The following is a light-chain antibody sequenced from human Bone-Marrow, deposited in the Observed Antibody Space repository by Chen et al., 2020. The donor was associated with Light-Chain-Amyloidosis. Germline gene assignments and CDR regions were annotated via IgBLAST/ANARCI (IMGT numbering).Light chain of an antibody. CDR3: QSADSSGTYEVR. CDR2: RDT. J-gene: IGLJ2*01. V-gene: IGLV3-25*03. CDR1: DLPTKY. Sequence: SYELTQPPSVSVSPGQTARITCSGDDLPTKYAYWYQQKPGQAPVLVKHRDTERPSGISERFAGSSSGTTATLTISGVQAEDEADYHCQSADSSGTYEVRFGGGTKLTVL.